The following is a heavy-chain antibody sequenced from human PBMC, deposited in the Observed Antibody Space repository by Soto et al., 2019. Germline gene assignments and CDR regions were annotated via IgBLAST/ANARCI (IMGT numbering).Heavy chain of an antibody. CDR2: INAGNGNT. Sequence: SVKVSCKASGYTFTRYPMTWVLQAPGQRLEWMGWINAGNGNTKYSQKFQGRVTITRDTSASTAYMELSSLRSEDTALYYCARASDSGSYSPPGYWGQGTLVTDSS. V-gene: IGHV1-3*01. J-gene: IGHJ1*01. CDR3: ARASDSGSYSPPGY. CDR1: GYTFTRYP. D-gene: IGHD3-10*01.